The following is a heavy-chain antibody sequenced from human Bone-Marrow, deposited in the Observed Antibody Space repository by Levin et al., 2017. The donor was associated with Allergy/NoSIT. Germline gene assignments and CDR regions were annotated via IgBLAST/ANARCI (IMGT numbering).Heavy chain of an antibody. J-gene: IGHJ3*01. D-gene: IGHD2-15*01. V-gene: IGHV3-53*01. Sequence: AGGSLRLSCAVSGFTVSSYYMNWVRQAPGKGLEWVSIIYMGGTTHYADSMKGRFTISRDNSKNTVYLQMNSLRAEDTAVYYCARSIIVVPYRNEGYDLWGQGTMVTVSS. CDR2: IYMGGTT. CDR3: ARSIIVVPYRNEGYDL. CDR1: GFTVSSYY.